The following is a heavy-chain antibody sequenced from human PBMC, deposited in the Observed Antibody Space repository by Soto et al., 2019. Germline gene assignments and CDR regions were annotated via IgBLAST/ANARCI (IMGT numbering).Heavy chain of an antibody. V-gene: IGHV1-69*13. CDR3: ARASIAARGYFQH. Sequence: SVKATSKASGVTLSSYAISWVRQSPGQGLEWMGGIIPIFGTANYAQKFQGRVTITADESTSTAYMELSSLRSEDTAVYYCARASIAARGYFQHWGQGTLVTVSS. CDR2: IIPIFGTA. D-gene: IGHD6-6*01. J-gene: IGHJ1*01. CDR1: GVTLSSYA.